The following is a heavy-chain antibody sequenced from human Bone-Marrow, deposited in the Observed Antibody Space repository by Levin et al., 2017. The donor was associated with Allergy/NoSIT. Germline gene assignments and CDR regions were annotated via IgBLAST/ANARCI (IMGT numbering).Heavy chain of an antibody. V-gene: IGHV3-11*03. D-gene: IGHD6-13*01. CDR3: ARFLAAATNYYYGMDV. CDR2: ISTKGRYI. Sequence: TGGSLRLSCGASGFPLSDFFMSWIRQAPGKGLQWVAYISTKGRYIKYADSVRGRFTISRDNAKNSLDLQMTSLRTDDSAVYYCARFLAAATNYYYGMDVWGQGTTVTVSS. CDR1: GFPLSDFF. J-gene: IGHJ6*02.